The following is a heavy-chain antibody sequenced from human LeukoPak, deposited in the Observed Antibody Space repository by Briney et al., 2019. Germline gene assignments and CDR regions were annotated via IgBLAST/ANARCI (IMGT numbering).Heavy chain of an antibody. V-gene: IGHV1-2*02. CDR2: INPASAGA. J-gene: IGHJ4*02. D-gene: IGHD1-26*01. CDR1: GYTFTNYY. Sequence: ASVKVSCKASGYTFTNYYIHWVRQAPGQGPEWVGWINPASAGAAFAPKFQGRVSMTWDSSITTAFMDLTSLRSNDTAIYYCARQLGNYYRAFDFWGQGTLVTVSS. CDR3: ARQLGNYYRAFDF.